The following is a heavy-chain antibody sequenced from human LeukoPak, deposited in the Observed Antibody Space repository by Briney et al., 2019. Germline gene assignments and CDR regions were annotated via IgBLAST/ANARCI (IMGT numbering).Heavy chain of an antibody. Sequence: GGSLRLSCTVSGFTVSSNSMSWVRQAPGKGLEWVSSISSSSSYIYYADSVKGRFTISRDNAKNSLYLQMNSLRAEDTAVYYCASSPASSGYYRGAFDIWGQGTMVTVSS. D-gene: IGHD3-22*01. V-gene: IGHV3-21*01. J-gene: IGHJ3*02. CDR2: ISSSSSYI. CDR3: ASSPASSGYYRGAFDI. CDR1: GFTVSSNS.